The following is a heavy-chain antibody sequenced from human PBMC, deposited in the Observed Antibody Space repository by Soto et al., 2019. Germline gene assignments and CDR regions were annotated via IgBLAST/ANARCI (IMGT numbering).Heavy chain of an antibody. V-gene: IGHV1-69*01. CDR1: GGTFSSYA. Sequence: QVQLVQSGAEVKKPGSSVKVSCKASGGTFSSYAISWVRQAPGQGLEWMGGIIPIFGTANYAQKFQGRVTITADESTSTAYMELSSLRSEDTAVYYCARNFDSRPLPFPPGYYYYGMDVWGQGTTVTVSS. D-gene: IGHD6-13*01. CDR3: ARNFDSRPLPFPPGYYYYGMDV. J-gene: IGHJ6*02. CDR2: IIPIFGTA.